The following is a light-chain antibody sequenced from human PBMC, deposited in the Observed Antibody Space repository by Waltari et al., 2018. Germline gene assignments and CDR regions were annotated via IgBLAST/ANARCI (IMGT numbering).Light chain of an antibody. V-gene: IGLV2-11*01. CDR3: CSYAGSYLNFV. J-gene: IGLJ1*01. Sequence: QSALPHPRSVSGSPGQSVTISCTVTARAVGRYNYVSLYQPHPGKAPRLMIYDVNKRPSGVPDRFSGSKFGNTASLTISGLQAEDEADYYCCSYAGSYLNFVFGTGTKVTAL. CDR1: ARAVGRYNY. CDR2: DVN.